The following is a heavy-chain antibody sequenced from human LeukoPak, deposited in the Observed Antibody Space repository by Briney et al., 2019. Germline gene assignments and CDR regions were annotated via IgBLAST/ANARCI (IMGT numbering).Heavy chain of an antibody. CDR2: IYYTGST. CDR3: ARAYLPFNYFDY. Sequence: SETLSLTRPVSCGFTSRGGYYWRWIRQHPRKGLEWIGFIYYTGSTYYNPSLKSRVTISVDTSKNQFSLKLSSVTAADTAVYYCARAYLPFNYFDYWGQGTLVTVSS. J-gene: IGHJ4*02. CDR1: CGFTSRGGYY. V-gene: IGHV4-31*03.